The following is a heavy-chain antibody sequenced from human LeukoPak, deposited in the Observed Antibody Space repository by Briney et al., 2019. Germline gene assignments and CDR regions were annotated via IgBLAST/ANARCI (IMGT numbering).Heavy chain of an antibody. CDR1: GFTFSTYW. D-gene: IGHD4-17*01. V-gene: IGHV3-74*01. Sequence: GGSLRLSCAASGFTFSTYWMHWVRQGPGNGLVWVSRIKTDGSSTSYADSVKGRFTISRDNSKNTLYLQMNSLRAEDTAVYYCAKDRDYVNYFDYWGQGTLVTVSS. CDR2: IKTDGSST. J-gene: IGHJ4*02. CDR3: AKDRDYVNYFDY.